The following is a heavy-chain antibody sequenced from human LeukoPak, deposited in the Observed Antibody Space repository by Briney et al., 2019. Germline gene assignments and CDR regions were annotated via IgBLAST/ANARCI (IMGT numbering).Heavy chain of an antibody. CDR1: GYTFTSYA. Sequence: ASVKVSCKDSGYTFTSYAMHWVRQAPGQRLEWMGWINAGNGNTKYSQKFQGRVTITRDTSASTAYMELSSLRSEDTAVYYCARDLFGEDGDYDNYFDYWGQGTLVTVSS. CDR3: ARDLFGEDGDYDNYFDY. V-gene: IGHV1-3*01. J-gene: IGHJ4*02. D-gene: IGHD3-16*01. CDR2: INAGNGNT.